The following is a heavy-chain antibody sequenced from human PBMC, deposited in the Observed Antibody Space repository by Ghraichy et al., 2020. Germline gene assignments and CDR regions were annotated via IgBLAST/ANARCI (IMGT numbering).Heavy chain of an antibody. CDR3: ARNLYGSGIFED. CDR1: GYPFSTYD. Sequence: ASVKVSCKASGYPFSTYDINWVRQATGQGLEWMGWMSPSSGKTGYAQKFRGRVTITRDTSINTAYMELSSLRSDDTAVYYCARNLYGSGIFEDWGQGTLVTVSS. J-gene: IGHJ4*02. D-gene: IGHD3-10*01. V-gene: IGHV1-8*03. CDR2: MSPSSGKT.